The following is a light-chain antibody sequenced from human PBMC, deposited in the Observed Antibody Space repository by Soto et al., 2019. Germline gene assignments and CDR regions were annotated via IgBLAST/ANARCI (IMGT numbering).Light chain of an antibody. CDR1: QSISSY. Sequence: EIVLTQSPATLSLSPGERATLSCRASQSISSYLAWYQQKPGQAPRLLIYDASNRATGIPARFSGSGSGTDFTLTISSLEPEDCAVYYCQQRSNWPPITXGQ. CDR3: QQRSNWPPIT. J-gene: IGKJ5*01. V-gene: IGKV3-11*01. CDR2: DAS.